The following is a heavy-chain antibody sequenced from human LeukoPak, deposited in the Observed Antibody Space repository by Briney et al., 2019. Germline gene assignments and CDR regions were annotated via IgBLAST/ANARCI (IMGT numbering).Heavy chain of an antibody. CDR2: ISTGGDNR. CDR3: ARSFCTSARCSKGHFYYVMDV. V-gene: IGHV3-21*01. CDR1: GFTFSRYA. D-gene: IGHD2-2*01. Sequence: GGSLRLSCAASGFTFSRYAMNWVRQAPEKGLEWVSYISTGGDNRFYADSLKGRFTVSRDNAKNLLYLQMDSLRAEDTAVYYCARSFCTSARCSKGHFYYVMDVWGQGTTVTVSS. J-gene: IGHJ6*02.